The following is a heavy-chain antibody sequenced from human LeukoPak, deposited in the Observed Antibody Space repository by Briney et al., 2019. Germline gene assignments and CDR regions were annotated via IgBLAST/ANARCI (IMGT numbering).Heavy chain of an antibody. CDR3: ARQRDGYNYHRFDY. Sequence: SETLSLTXTXSGDSISGYYWSWIRQPPGMRLEWIGHIYYSGSTNYNPSLKGRVTISVDTSKNQFSLKLSSMTATDTAVYYCARQRDGYNYHRFDYWGQGTLVTV. J-gene: IGHJ4*02. CDR1: GDSISGYY. CDR2: IYYSGST. V-gene: IGHV4-59*08. D-gene: IGHD5-24*01.